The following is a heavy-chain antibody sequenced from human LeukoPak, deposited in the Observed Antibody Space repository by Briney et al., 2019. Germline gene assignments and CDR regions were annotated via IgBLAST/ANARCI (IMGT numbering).Heavy chain of an antibody. CDR2: IYSGGSP. D-gene: IGHD6-13*01. CDR1: GFTVSSNY. Sequence: GGSLRLSCAASGFTVSSNYMSWVRQAPGKGLEWVSVIYSGGSPYYADSVKGRFTISRDNSKNTLYLQMNSLRAEDTAVYYCAGENSSSWSYYYYGMDVWGQGTTVTVSS. CDR3: AGENSSSWSYYYYGMDV. V-gene: IGHV3-53*01. J-gene: IGHJ6*02.